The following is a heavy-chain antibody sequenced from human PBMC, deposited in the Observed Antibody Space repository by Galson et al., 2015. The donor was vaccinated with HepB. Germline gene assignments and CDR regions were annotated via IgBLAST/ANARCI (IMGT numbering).Heavy chain of an antibody. CDR1: GYTFIEYY. D-gene: IGHD3-22*01. J-gene: IGHJ1*01. V-gene: IGHV1-2*02. CDR3: ARYYYDSSGPSAEYFQH. Sequence: SVKVSCKASGYTFIEYYVHWVRQAPGQGLEWMGWINPKSGGTNYAQKFQGKVSMTRDTSINTAYMELSRLRSDDTAVYYCARYYYDSSGPSAEYFQHWGQGTVVTVSS. CDR2: INPKSGGT.